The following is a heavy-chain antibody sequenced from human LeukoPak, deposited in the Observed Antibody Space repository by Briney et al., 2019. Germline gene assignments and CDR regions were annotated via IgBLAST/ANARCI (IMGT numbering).Heavy chain of an antibody. CDR1: GYTFTSYY. Sequence: ASVKVSCKASGYTFTSYYMHWVRQAPGQGLEWMGIINPSGGSTSYAQKFQGRVTMTRDMSTSTVYMELSSLRSEDAAVYYCARDYMASNFDYWGQGTLVTVSS. J-gene: IGHJ4*02. V-gene: IGHV1-46*01. CDR3: ARDYMASNFDY. CDR2: INPSGGST. D-gene: IGHD5-24*01.